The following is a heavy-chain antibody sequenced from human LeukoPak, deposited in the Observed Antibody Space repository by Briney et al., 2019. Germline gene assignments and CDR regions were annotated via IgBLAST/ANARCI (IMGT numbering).Heavy chain of an antibody. V-gene: IGHV4-30-4*08. CDR2: IYYSGST. D-gene: IGHD3-22*01. Sequence: SQTLSLTWTVSGGSISSGDYYWGWIRQPPGKGLEWIGYIYYSGSTYYNPSLKSRVTISVDTSKNHFSLKLCSVTAADTAVYYCARCYDSTSDAFDIWGQGTMVTVSS. CDR1: GGSISSGDYY. CDR3: ARCYDSTSDAFDI. J-gene: IGHJ3*02.